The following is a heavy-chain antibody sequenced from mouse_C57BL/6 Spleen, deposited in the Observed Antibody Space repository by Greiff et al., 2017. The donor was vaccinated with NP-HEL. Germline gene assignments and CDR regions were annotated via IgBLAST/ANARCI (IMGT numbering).Heavy chain of an antibody. CDR3: TRDKGPYYYGSSLDV. Sequence: EVHLVESGEGLVKPGGSLKLSCAASGFTFSSYAMSWVRQTPEKRLEWVAYISSGGDYIYYADTVKGRFTISRDNARNTLYLQMSSLKSEDTAMYYCTRDKGPYYYGSSLDVWGTGTTVTVSS. J-gene: IGHJ1*03. V-gene: IGHV5-9-1*02. CDR1: GFTFSSYA. D-gene: IGHD1-1*01. CDR2: ISSGGDYI.